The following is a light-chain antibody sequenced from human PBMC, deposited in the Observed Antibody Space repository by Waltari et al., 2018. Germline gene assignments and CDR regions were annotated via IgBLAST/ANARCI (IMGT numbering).Light chain of an antibody. Sequence: QLVLTQSPSASASLGASVQLTCTLSSGHSSNIIAWLQQQPGKGPRYLMQVNSDGSHRKGDEIPDRFSGSSSGAERYLTISSLQSEDEADYYCETGGHGTWVFGGGTKLTVL. CDR3: ETGGHGTWV. CDR2: VNSDGSH. CDR1: SGHSSNI. J-gene: IGLJ3*02. V-gene: IGLV4-69*01.